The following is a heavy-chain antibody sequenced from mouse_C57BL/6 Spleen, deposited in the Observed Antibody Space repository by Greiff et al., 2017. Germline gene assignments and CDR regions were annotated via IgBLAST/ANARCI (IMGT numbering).Heavy chain of an antibody. CDR1: GYAFSSYW. Sequence: QVQLQQSGAELVKPGASVKISCKASGYAFSSYWMNWVKQRPGKGLEWIGQIYPGDGDTNYNGKFKGKATLTADKSSSTAYMQLSSLTSEDSAVYFGARSGTGYYYARDFWCQGTSVTVSS. J-gene: IGHJ4*01. D-gene: IGHD4-1*01. CDR3: ARSGTGYYYARDF. V-gene: IGHV1-80*01. CDR2: IYPGDGDT.